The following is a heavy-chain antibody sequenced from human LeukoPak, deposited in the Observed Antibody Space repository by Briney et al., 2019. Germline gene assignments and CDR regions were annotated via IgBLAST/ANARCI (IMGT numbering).Heavy chain of an antibody. CDR1: GYSFASYW. CDR3: ARRPPPDYGSGSVNYYFDY. Sequence: GESPKISCKGSGYSFASYWIAWVRQMPGKGLEWMGVIYPGTADITYSPSFQGQVTISADKSVSTAYLHWSSLKASDTAIYYCARRPPPDYGSGSVNYYFDYWGQGTLVTVSS. CDR2: IYPGTADI. D-gene: IGHD3-10*01. V-gene: IGHV5-51*01. J-gene: IGHJ4*02.